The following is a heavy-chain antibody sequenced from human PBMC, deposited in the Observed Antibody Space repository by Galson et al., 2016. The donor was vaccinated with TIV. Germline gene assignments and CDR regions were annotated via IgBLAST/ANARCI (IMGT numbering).Heavy chain of an antibody. CDR1: KYTLTELS. Sequence: SVKVSCKVSKYTLTELSMHWVRQAPGKGLEWMGGFDPEQGKTIYAQKLQGRVTLTEDTSTDTAFLELSSLSFEDTAVYYCASVAWFPGLSLDNWGQGTLGIVSS. J-gene: IGHJ4*02. CDR3: ASVAWFPGLSLDN. D-gene: IGHD2/OR15-2a*01. V-gene: IGHV1-24*01. CDR2: FDPEQGKT.